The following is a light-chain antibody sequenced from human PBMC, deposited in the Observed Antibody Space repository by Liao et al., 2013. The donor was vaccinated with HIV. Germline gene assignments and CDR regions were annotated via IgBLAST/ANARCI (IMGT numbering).Light chain of an antibody. CDR2: YDN. CDR1: RLGDKY. Sequence: SYAVTQPPSVSVSPGQTASITCSGDRLGDKYACWYQQRPGQAPVVVMRYDNSRPSGIPVRFSGSNSGNTATLTISGVEAGDEADYYCQVWDTGSNPVVIGGGTKLTVL. CDR3: QVWDTGSNPVV. J-gene: IGLJ2*01. V-gene: IGLV3-1*01.